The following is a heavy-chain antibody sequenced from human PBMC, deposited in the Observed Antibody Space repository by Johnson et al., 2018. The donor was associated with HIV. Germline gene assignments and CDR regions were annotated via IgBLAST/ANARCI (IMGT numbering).Heavy chain of an antibody. CDR2: ISSNGGGT. D-gene: IGHD6-6*01. Sequence: VQLVESGGGLVQPGGSLRLSCTASGFAFSGYAMHWVRQAPGKGLEYVSSISSNGGGTYYANSVRGRFTISRDNSKNTLYLQMGSLRVEDTAVYYCAKDFYSSSSYDAFDIWGQGTMVTVSS. CDR1: GFAFSGYA. V-gene: IGHV3-64*01. J-gene: IGHJ3*02. CDR3: AKDFYSSSSYDAFDI.